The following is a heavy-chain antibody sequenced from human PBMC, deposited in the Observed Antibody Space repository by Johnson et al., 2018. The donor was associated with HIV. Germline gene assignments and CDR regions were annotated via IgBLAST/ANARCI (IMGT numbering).Heavy chain of an antibody. Sequence: QVQLVESGGGVVQPGRSLRLSCAASGFTFSDYYMSWIRQAPGKGLAWVSYISSSGSSIYYADSVQGRFPISRDNANKSLFLQMNSLRDEDTAVYYCARDLRGANWHDVFDIWGQGTMVTVSS. D-gene: IGHD1-26*01. CDR2: ISSSGSSI. J-gene: IGHJ3*02. CDR3: ARDLRGANWHDVFDI. V-gene: IGHV3-11*04. CDR1: GFTFSDYY.